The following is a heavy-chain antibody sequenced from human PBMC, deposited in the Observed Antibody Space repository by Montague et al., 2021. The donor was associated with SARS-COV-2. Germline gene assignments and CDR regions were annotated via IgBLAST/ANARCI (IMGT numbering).Heavy chain of an antibody. CDR3: ATASGSGNLGFHY. CDR2: IYYSGTI. V-gene: IGHV4-31*03. D-gene: IGHD3-10*01. J-gene: IGHJ4*02. Sequence: TLSLTCTVSGASISTGAYYWSWIRQHPEKGLEWIGYIYYSGTIYYNPSLKSRVTISLDTSNNHSSLKLSSVTAADTAVYYCATASGSGNLGFHYWGQGTL. CDR1: GASISTGAYY.